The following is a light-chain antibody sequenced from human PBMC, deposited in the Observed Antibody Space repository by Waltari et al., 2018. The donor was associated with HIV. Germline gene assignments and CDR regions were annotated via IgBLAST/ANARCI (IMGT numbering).Light chain of an antibody. CDR3: QAWDSSTAV. V-gene: IGLV3-1*01. Sequence: SYELTQPPSVSVSPGQTASITCSGDKLGDRYACWYYQKPGQSPVLVIYQDTKRPSGIPERFSGSNSGNTATLTISGTQARDEADYYCQAWDSSTAVFGGGTKLTVL. CDR1: KLGDRY. J-gene: IGLJ2*01. CDR2: QDT.